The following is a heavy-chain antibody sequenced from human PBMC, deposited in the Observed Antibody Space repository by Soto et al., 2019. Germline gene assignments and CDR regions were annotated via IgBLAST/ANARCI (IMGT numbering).Heavy chain of an antibody. D-gene: IGHD6-6*01. CDR3: ARDTRLVRLLFGMDV. CDR2: ISSSSSTI. CDR1: GFTFSRYS. Sequence: PGGSLRLSCAASGFTFSRYSMNWVRQAPGKGLEWVSYISSSSSTIYYADSVKCRFTISRDNAKNSLYLQMNSLRDEDTAVYYCARDTRLVRLLFGMDVWGQGTTVTVSS. J-gene: IGHJ6*02. V-gene: IGHV3-48*02.